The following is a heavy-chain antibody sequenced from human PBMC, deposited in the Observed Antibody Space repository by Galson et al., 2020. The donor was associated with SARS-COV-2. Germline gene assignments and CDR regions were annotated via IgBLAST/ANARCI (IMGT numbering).Heavy chain of an antibody. CDR3: ARGQRAMVRGVIKKSQAFDI. Sequence: SETLSLTCAVYGGSFSGYYWSWIRQPPGKGLEWIGEINHSGSTNYNPSLKSRVTISVDTSKNQFSLKLSSVTAADTAVYYCARGQRAMVRGVIKKSQAFDIWGQGTMVTVSS. CDR2: INHSGST. J-gene: IGHJ3*02. V-gene: IGHV4-34*01. CDR1: GGSFSGYY. D-gene: IGHD3-10*01.